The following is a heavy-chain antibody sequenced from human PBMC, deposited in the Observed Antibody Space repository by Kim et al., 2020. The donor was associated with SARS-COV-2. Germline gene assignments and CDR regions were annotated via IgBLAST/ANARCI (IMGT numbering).Heavy chain of an antibody. J-gene: IGHJ4*02. CDR2: IKSKTDGGTT. CDR3: TTDLHDYGDLDY. Sequence: GGSLRLSCAASGFTFSNAWMSWVRQAPGKGLEWVGRIKSKTDGGTTDYAAPVKGRFTISRDDSKNTLYLQINSLKTEDTAVYYCTTDLHDYGDLDYWGQGTLVTVSS. D-gene: IGHD4-17*01. CDR1: GFTFSNAW. V-gene: IGHV3-15*01.